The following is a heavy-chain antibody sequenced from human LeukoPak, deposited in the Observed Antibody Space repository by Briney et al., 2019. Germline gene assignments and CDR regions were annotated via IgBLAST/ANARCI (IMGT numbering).Heavy chain of an antibody. CDR2: ISGSAHKI. D-gene: IGHD5-18*01. V-gene: IGHV3-23*01. Sequence: GGSLRLSCVASGITFSNYAVSWVRQAPEKGLDWVSVISGSAHKIRYADSVKGRFTISRDSSENIVYLQMNNLRVEDTAVYYCAGRPTGYSSGYIHWGQGALVTVSS. CDR1: GITFSNYA. J-gene: IGHJ4*02. CDR3: AGRPTGYSSGYIH.